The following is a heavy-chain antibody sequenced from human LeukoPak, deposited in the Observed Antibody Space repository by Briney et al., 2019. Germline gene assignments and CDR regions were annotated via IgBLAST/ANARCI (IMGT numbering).Heavy chain of an antibody. CDR3: AKSAAAYSGSYSFDY. CDR1: GFTVSSNY. Sequence: GGSLRLSCAASGFTVSSNYMSWVRQAPGKGLEWVSVIYSGGSTYYADSVKGRFTISRDNSKNTLYLQMNSLRAEDTAVYYCAKSAAAYSGSYSFDYWGQGTLVTVSS. V-gene: IGHV3-53*01. J-gene: IGHJ4*02. D-gene: IGHD1-26*01. CDR2: IYSGGST.